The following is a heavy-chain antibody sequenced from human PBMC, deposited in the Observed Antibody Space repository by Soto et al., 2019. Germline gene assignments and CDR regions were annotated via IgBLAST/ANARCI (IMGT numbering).Heavy chain of an antibody. CDR3: AHRADY. V-gene: IGHV3-30*03. Sequence: PGGSLRLSCVASGFTFSSCGMHWVRQALGNGLYCVAVISYDVINKXXADSVKGXXTISIDNSKNTLYLQMNSLRAEDTAVYYCAHRADYWGQGT. J-gene: IGHJ4*02. CDR2: ISYDVINK. CDR1: GFTFSSCG.